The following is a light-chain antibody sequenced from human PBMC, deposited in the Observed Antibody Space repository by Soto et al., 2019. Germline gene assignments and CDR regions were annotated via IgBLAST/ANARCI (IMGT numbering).Light chain of an antibody. CDR1: GSDVGGYDY. CDR3: SSYTGTSTLV. J-gene: IGLJ1*01. CDR2: EVS. Sequence: QSVLTQPASVAGSPGQSRTISCTGTGSDVGGYDYVSWYQQHPGKAPKLLIYEVSNRPSGISNRFSASKSGITASLTISGLQSEDEADYFCSSYTGTSTLVFGTGTKVTVL. V-gene: IGLV2-14*01.